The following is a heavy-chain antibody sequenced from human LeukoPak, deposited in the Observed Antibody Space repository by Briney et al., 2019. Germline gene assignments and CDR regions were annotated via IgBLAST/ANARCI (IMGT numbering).Heavy chain of an antibody. CDR1: GGSFSSYY. V-gene: IGHV4-34*12. Sequence: SETLSLTSAVYGGSFSSYYWAWIRQPPGKGLEWIGMIFYSGSAYYTPSLRGRVTLSVDTSRNQFSLNLISATAADTGVYFCARQQSDTSLFDPWGQGTLVTVSS. CDR2: IFYSGSA. D-gene: IGHD2-21*02. CDR3: ARQQSDTSLFDP. J-gene: IGHJ5*02.